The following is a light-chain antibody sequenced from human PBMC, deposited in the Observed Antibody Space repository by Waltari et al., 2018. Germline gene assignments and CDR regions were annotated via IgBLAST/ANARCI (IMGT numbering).Light chain of an antibody. CDR2: YDS. CDR1: DIGSKS. CDR3: QGCDSYGDQLVV. V-gene: IGLV3-21*01. J-gene: IGLJ2*01. Sequence: SFVLTQPPSVSVAPGKTARITCGGNDIGSKSVNWYQQKPGQAPLLVIYYDSDRPSGIAGRFSGADCGNTDTLSSSRVEAGEEAEDYCQGCDSYGDQLVVFGGGTNLSVV.